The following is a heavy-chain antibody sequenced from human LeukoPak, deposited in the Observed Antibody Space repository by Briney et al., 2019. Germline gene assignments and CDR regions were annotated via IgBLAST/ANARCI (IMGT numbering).Heavy chain of an antibody. J-gene: IGHJ3*02. CDR3: ARAAYCGGDCYSGIFDI. CDR1: GGSISSYY. CDR2: IYYSGST. V-gene: IGHV4-59*01. Sequence: PSETLSLTCTVSGGSISSYYWSWIRQPPGKGLEWIGYIYYSGSTNYNPPLKSRVTISVDTSKNQFSLKLSSVTAADTAVYYCARAAYCGGDCYSGIFDIWGQGTMVTVSS. D-gene: IGHD2-21*02.